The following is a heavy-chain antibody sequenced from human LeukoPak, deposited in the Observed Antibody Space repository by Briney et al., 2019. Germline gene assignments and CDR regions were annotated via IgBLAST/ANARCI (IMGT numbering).Heavy chain of an antibody. D-gene: IGHD3-22*01. CDR2: IWYDEITK. Sequence: PRGSLRLSCVASGFTFRSYGIHWVRQAPGKGLEWLAFIWYDEITKDYADSVKGRFTISRDNSKNTLYVQMNSLRADDTAVYYCAKDSSDYYFDYWGQGTLVTVSS. J-gene: IGHJ4*02. CDR3: AKDSSDYYFDY. CDR1: GFTFRSYG. V-gene: IGHV3-30*02.